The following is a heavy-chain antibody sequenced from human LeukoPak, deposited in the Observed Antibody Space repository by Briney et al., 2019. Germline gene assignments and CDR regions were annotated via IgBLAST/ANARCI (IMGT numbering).Heavy chain of an antibody. Sequence: PGGSLRLSCAASGFTFSSYNMNWVRQAPGKGLEWVSSISSSSSYIYYADSVKGRFTISRDNAKDSLYLQMNSLRAEDTAVYYCARDRGGLTPHFDYWGQGTLVTVSS. CDR2: ISSSSSYI. CDR3: ARDRGGLTPHFDY. D-gene: IGHD3-10*01. CDR1: GFTFSSYN. J-gene: IGHJ4*02. V-gene: IGHV3-21*01.